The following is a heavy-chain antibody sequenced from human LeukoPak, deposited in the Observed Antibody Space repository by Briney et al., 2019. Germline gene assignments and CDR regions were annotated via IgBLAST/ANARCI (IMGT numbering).Heavy chain of an antibody. CDR1: GFTFSSHA. CDR3: ARCDGSGLAAAKPLGGAFDI. D-gene: IGHD6-25*01. J-gene: IGHJ3*02. Sequence: GGSLRLSCAASGFTFSSHAMNWVRQAPGKGLEWVSSISSSSSYIYYADSVKGRFTISRDNAKNSLYLQMNSLRAEDTAVYYCARCDGSGLAAAKPLGGAFDIWGQGTMVTVSS. V-gene: IGHV3-21*01. CDR2: ISSSSSYI.